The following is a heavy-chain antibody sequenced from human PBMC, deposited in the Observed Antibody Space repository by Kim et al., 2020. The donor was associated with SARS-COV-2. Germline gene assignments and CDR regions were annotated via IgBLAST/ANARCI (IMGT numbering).Heavy chain of an antibody. CDR3: ARQNHCSSTSCYLLGQHYYYYGMDV. Sequence: SQTLSLTCTVSGGSISSSSYYWGWIRQPPGKGLEWIGSIYYSGSTYYNPSLKSRVTISVDTSKNQFSLKLSSVTAADTAVYYCARQNHCSSTSCYLLGQHYYYYGMDVWGQGTTVTVSS. V-gene: IGHV4-39*01. CDR1: GGSISSSSYY. D-gene: IGHD2-2*01. CDR2: IYYSGST. J-gene: IGHJ6*02.